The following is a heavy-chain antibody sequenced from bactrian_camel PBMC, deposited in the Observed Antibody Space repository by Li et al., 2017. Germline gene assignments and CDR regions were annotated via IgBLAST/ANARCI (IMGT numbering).Heavy chain of an antibody. CDR2: LDSDGST. J-gene: IGHJ4*01. CDR1: GYTHKTYC. CDR3: TGPLPGTDS. V-gene: IGHV3S26*01. Sequence: VQLVESGGGTVPAGGSLWLSCEFSGYTHKTYCMAWLRQAPGQEREGVATLDSDGSTSYSDSVKGRFTISRDNSKAIVWLQMNSLKPEDTALYYCTGPLPGTDSWGQGTQVTVS. D-gene: IGHD5*01.